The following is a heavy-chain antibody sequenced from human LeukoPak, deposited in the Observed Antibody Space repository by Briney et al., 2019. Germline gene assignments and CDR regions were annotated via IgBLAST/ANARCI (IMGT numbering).Heavy chain of an antibody. CDR1: GGTFSSYA. D-gene: IGHD3-16*02. CDR2: IIPIFGTA. Sequence: SVKASCKASGGTFSSYAISWVRQAPGHGLEWMGGIIPIFGTANYAQKFQGRVTVTADESTSTAYMELSSLRSEDTAVYYCARGPFHLRLGELSPYFDYWGQGTLVTVSS. V-gene: IGHV1-69*13. J-gene: IGHJ4*02. CDR3: ARGPFHLRLGELSPYFDY.